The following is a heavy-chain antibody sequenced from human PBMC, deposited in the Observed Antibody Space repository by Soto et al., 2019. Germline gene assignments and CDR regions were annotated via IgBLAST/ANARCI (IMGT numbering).Heavy chain of an antibody. CDR1: GYTFSNTG. CDR3: ARDDAVGGDKY. CDR2: INVGNGDT. V-gene: IGHV1-3*01. D-gene: IGHD3-10*01. Sequence: QVQLVQSGAEVKEPGASVKVSCRVSGYTFSNTGFHWVRQAPGQGLEWMGWINVGNGDTRYSERFQGRITITRDTSANTLYVELSSLRSEDTAVYYCARDDAVGGDKYGGQGTLVTVSS. J-gene: IGHJ4*02.